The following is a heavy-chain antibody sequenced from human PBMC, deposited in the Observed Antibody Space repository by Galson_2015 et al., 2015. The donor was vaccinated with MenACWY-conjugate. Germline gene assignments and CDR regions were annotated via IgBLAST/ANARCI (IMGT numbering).Heavy chain of an antibody. CDR3: AKGPTSVTAGYYFDY. CDR2: ISDDGNNK. D-gene: IGHD4-17*01. J-gene: IGHJ4*02. V-gene: IGHV3-30*18. Sequence: SLRLSCAASGFIFSSYRMHWVRQAPGKGLEWVAVISDDGNNKNYGDSVKGRFTISRDNSKKILYLQMSALRAEDTAVYYCAKGPTSVTAGYYFDYWGQGTLVTVPS. CDR1: GFIFSSYR.